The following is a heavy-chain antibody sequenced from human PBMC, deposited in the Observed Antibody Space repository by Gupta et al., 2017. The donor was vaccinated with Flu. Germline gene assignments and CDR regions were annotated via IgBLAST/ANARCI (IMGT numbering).Heavy chain of an antibody. D-gene: IGHD2-2*01. CDR1: GFHLDYYA. CDR3: SEERRGYCCSTSCPFYYGMDV. CDR2: ISWKSGDR. J-gene: IGHJ6*02. V-gene: IGHV3-9*01. Sequence: EVQLWGSGGGLQQRGRSRRLSCAASGFHLDYYALLWVRHAPGKGLEGVSGISWKSGDRGYADSVKGRFTNSRVNVKNSHYLQLNNLRVKDTSLYFCSEERRGYCCSTSCPFYYGMDVWGQGTTVTVSS.